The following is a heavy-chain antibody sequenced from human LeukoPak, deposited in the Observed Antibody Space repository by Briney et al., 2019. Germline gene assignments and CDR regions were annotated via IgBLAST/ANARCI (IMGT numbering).Heavy chain of an antibody. Sequence: PGGSLRLSCAASGFTFSSYAMHWARQAPGKGLEWVAVISYDGSNKYYADSVKGRFTISRDNSKNTLYLQMNSLRAEDTAVYYCARAGRGSYFEYYFDYWGQGTLVTVSS. V-gene: IGHV3-30-3*01. J-gene: IGHJ4*02. CDR1: GFTFSSYA. CDR2: ISYDGSNK. D-gene: IGHD1-26*01. CDR3: ARAGRGSYFEYYFDY.